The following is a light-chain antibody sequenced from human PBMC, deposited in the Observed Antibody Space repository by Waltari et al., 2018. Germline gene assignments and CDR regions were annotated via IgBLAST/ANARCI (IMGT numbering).Light chain of an antibody. CDR1: IRSTS. J-gene: IGLJ1*01. CDR3: QVWDSSSDPPHV. Sequence: SYVLTQPPSVSVAPGETARISCGGHIRSTSLHWYQQKPGQAPVLVIYYETVRPSGIPDRFSGSSSGDTATLTISRVEAGDEADYYCQVWDSSSDPPHVFGTGTKVTV. CDR2: YET. V-gene: IGLV3-21*04.